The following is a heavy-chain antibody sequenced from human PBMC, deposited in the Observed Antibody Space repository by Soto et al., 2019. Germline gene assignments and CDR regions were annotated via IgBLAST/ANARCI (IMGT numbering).Heavy chain of an antibody. J-gene: IGHJ4*02. Sequence: LSLTCTVSGGSIISGGYYWSWIRQHPGKGLEWIGYIYYSGSTYYNPSLKSRVTISVDTSKNQFSLKLSSVTAADTAVYYCARDYYDSSGYYYNFDYWGQGTLVTVSS. V-gene: IGHV4-31*03. CDR1: GGSIISGGYY. CDR3: ARDYYDSSGYYYNFDY. D-gene: IGHD3-22*01. CDR2: IYYSGST.